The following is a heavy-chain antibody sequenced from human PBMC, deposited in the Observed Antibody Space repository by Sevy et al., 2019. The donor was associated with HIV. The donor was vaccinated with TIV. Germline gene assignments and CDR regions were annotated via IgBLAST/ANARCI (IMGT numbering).Heavy chain of an antibody. J-gene: IGHJ6*02. CDR2: ISSSSSNI. Sequence: GGSLRLSCVGSGITFSYYSMNRVRQAPRKGLEWVSSISSSSSNIYYADSLKGRFTISRDNAKKSLYLQMNSLRAEDTAVYYCARDRDGSGSSGGYGMDVWGQGTTVTVSS. D-gene: IGHD3-10*01. CDR1: GITFSYYS. V-gene: IGHV3-21*01. CDR3: ARDRDGSGSSGGYGMDV.